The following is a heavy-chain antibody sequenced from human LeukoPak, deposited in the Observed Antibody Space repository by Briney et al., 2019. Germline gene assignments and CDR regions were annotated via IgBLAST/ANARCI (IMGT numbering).Heavy chain of an antibody. CDR2: IWYDGSNK. CDR1: GFTFSTYG. V-gene: IGHV3-33*08. CDR3: ARDLSYYDSSGPGY. J-gene: IGHJ4*02. D-gene: IGHD3-22*01. Sequence: GGSLRLSCAASGFTFSTYGMHWVRQAPGKGLEWVAFIWYDGSNKYYADSVKGRFTISRDNSKNTLYLQMNSLRAEDTAVYYCARDLSYYDSSGPGYWGQGTLVTVSS.